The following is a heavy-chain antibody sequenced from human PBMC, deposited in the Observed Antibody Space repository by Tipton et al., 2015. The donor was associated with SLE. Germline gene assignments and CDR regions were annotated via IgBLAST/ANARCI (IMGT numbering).Heavy chain of an antibody. CDR2: IHSEDRT. J-gene: IGHJ4*02. CDR1: GFTVSSDF. CDR3: ATRGY. D-gene: IGHD3-10*01. Sequence: GSLRLSCTASGFTVSSDFMKWVRRAPGKGLEWVSMIHSEDRTFYAASVKGRFTISRDSSKNIPSLQMNSLTVEDTAVYHCATRGYWGQGTLVTVSS. V-gene: IGHV3-66*01.